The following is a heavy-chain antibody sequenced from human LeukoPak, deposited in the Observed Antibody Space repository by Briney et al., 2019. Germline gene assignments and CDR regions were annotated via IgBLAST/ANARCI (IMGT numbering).Heavy chain of an antibody. CDR1: GFSFSNYA. CDR3: AKVLEYYDFWSGYYLDY. CDR2: ISGRGGST. Sequence: PGGSLRLSCAASGFSFSNYAMSWVRQAPGKGLEWVSAISGRGGSTYYADSVTGRFIISRDYSKNTLFLQMNSLRAEDPAVYYCAKVLEYYDFWSGYYLDYWGQGTLVTVSS. V-gene: IGHV3-23*01. D-gene: IGHD3-3*01. J-gene: IGHJ4*02.